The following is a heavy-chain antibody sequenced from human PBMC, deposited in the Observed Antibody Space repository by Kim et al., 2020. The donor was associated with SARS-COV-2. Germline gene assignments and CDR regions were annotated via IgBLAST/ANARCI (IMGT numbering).Heavy chain of an antibody. CDR2: IYYSGST. CDR1: GGSISSYY. V-gene: IGHV4-59*13. D-gene: IGHD3-10*01. Sequence: SETLSLTCTVSGGSISSYYWSWIRQPPGKGLEWIGYIYYSGSTNYNPSLKSRVTISVDTSKNQFSLKLSSVTAADTVVYYCARVSGSYYRDGMDVWGQGTTVTVSS. CDR3: ARVSGSYYRDGMDV. J-gene: IGHJ6*02.